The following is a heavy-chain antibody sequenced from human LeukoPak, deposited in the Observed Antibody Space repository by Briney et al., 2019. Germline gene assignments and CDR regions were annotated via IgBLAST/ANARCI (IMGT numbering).Heavy chain of an antibody. V-gene: IGHV1-2*02. J-gene: IGHJ4*02. CDR2: INPNSGGT. CDR3: ARVPHYYGSGTD. D-gene: IGHD3-10*01. CDR1: GYTFTGYY. Sequence: ASVKVSCKASGYTFTGYYMHWVRQAPGQGLEWMGWINPNSGGTNYAQKFQGRVTMTRDTSISTAYMELSRLRSDDTAVYYCARVPHYYGSGTDWGQGTLVTVSS.